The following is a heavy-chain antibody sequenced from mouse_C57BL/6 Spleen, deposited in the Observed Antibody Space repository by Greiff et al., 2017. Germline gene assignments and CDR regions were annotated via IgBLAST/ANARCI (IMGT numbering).Heavy chain of an antibody. J-gene: IGHJ4*01. Sequence: QVQLQQSGAELMKPGASVKLSCKATGYTFTGYWIEWVKQRPGHGLEWIGEILPGSGSTNYNEKFKGKATFTADTSSNTAYMQLSSLTTEDSAIYYCARPIELYSNYDYYAMDYWGQGTSVTVSS. CDR2: ILPGSGST. CDR1: GYTFTGYW. CDR3: ARPIELYSNYDYYAMDY. V-gene: IGHV1-9*01. D-gene: IGHD2-5*01.